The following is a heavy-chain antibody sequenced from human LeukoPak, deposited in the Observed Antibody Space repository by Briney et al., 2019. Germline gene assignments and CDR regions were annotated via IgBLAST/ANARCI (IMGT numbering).Heavy chain of an antibody. CDR3: ARGLYYGSGSYYNVPYYYGMDV. D-gene: IGHD3-10*01. Sequence: GGSLRLSCAASGFTFSSYSMNWVRQAPGKGLEWVSSISSSSSYIYCADSVKGRFTISRDNAKNSLYLQMNSLRAEDTAVYYCARGLYYGSGSYYNVPYYYGMDVWGQGTTVTVSS. CDR1: GFTFSSYS. J-gene: IGHJ6*02. CDR2: ISSSSSYI. V-gene: IGHV3-21*01.